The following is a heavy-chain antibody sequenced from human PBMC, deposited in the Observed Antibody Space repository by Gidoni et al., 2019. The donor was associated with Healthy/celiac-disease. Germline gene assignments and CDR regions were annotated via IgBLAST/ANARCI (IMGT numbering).Heavy chain of an antibody. CDR1: GCSISSSSYY. CDR3: ARPAYDSSGYFVDY. V-gene: IGHV4-39*01. CDR2: IYYSGST. Sequence: QLQLQESGPGLVKPSETLSLTCTVSGCSISSSSYYWGWIRQPPGKGLEWIGSIYYSGSTYYNPSLKSRVTISVDTSKNQFSLKLSSVTAADTAVYYCARPAYDSSGYFVDYWGQGTLVTVSS. J-gene: IGHJ4*02. D-gene: IGHD3-22*01.